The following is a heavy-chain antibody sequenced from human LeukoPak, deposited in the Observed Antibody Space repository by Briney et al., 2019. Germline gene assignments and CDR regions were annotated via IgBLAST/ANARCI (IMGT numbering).Heavy chain of an antibody. D-gene: IGHD5-12*01. Sequence: ASVKDSCKASGYTFTGYYMHWVRQAPGQGLEWMGWINPNSGGTNYAQKFQGRVTMTRDTSISTAYMELSRLRSDDTAVYYCAVGAATIPSKDWFDPWGQGTLVTVSS. V-gene: IGHV1-2*02. CDR3: AVGAATIPSKDWFDP. CDR2: INPNSGGT. J-gene: IGHJ5*02. CDR1: GYTFTGYY.